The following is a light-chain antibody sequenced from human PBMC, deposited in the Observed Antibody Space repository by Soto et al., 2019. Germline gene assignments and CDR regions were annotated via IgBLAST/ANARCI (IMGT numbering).Light chain of an antibody. Sequence: EIFLTQSPDTLSLSPGERATLSCRASQSVTNYIAWYQQRPGQAPRLLIYDASNRASGIPARFSGSGSGTEFTLTISSLQSEDFALYYCHQYNSWPPGTFGQGTKVDIK. V-gene: IGKV3-15*01. CDR2: DAS. CDR1: QSVTNY. J-gene: IGKJ2*01. CDR3: HQYNSWPPGT.